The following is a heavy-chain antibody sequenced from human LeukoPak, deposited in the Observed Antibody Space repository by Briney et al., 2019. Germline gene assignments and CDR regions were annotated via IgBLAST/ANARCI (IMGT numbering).Heavy chain of an antibody. J-gene: IGHJ3*02. V-gene: IGHV4-61*02. CDR3: ARDTLPGIAAAGQGDAFDI. CDR2: IYTSGST. D-gene: IGHD6-13*01. Sequence: NPSQTLSLTCTVSGGSISSGSYYWSWIRQPAGKGLEWIGRIYTSGSTNYNPSLKSRVTISVDTSKNQFSLKLSSVTAADTAVYYCARDTLPGIAAAGQGDAFDIWGQGTMVTVSS. CDR1: GGSISSGSYY.